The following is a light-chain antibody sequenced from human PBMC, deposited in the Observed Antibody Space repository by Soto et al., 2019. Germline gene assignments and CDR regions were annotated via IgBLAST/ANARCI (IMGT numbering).Light chain of an antibody. CDR3: QTWGTGIVI. Sequence: QLVLTQSPSASASLGASVKRTCTLSSGHSNYAIAWHQQQPEKGPRYLMKLNRDGSHSKGDGIPNRFSGSSSGAERYLTISSLQSEDEADYYCQTWGTGIVIFGGGTKLPVL. J-gene: IGLJ2*01. V-gene: IGLV4-69*01. CDR1: SGHSNYA. CDR2: LNRDGSH.